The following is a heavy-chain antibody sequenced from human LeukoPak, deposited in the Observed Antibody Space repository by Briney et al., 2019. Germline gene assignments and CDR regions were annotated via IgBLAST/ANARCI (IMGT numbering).Heavy chain of an antibody. D-gene: IGHD4-17*01. J-gene: IGHJ2*01. V-gene: IGHV4-59*08. CDR3: ARHRWVTTGWYFDL. CDR1: GDSISTYY. Sequence: PSETLSLTCTIFGDSISTYYGSWIRQSPGKGLEWVGSIDNSGSTNHNPSLKSRVTISVDTSKDQFSLRVTSMTAADTAVYYCARHRWVTTGWYFDLWGRGTLVSVSS. CDR2: IDNSGST.